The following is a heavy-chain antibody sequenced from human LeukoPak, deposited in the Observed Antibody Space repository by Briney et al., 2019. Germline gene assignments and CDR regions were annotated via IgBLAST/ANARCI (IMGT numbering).Heavy chain of an antibody. CDR2: INPNSAGT. V-gene: IGHV1-2*02. D-gene: IGHD6-19*01. J-gene: IGHJ4*02. CDR1: GYTFTGYY. Sequence: ASVTVSCKASGYTFTGYYVHWVRQAPGQGLEWMGWINPNSAGTQYAQKFQGRVTMTRDTSSSTACMELSRLKSDDTAVYYCATYSGPLGYWGQGTLVTVSS. CDR3: ATYSGPLGY.